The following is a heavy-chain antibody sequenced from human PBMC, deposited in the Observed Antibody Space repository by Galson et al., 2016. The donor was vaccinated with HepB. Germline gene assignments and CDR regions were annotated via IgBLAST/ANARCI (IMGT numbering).Heavy chain of an antibody. D-gene: IGHD3-22*01. CDR1: GYTFTSYF. V-gene: IGHV1-46*01. J-gene: IGHJ4*02. CDR2: INPSADST. Sequence: SVKVSCKASGYTFTSYFIHRVRQAPGQGLQWMGPINPSADSTTYEHNFQGRVTMTRDTSTSTVYMELRSLRSEDTAVFYCARDRGNYDSTGYYFDYWGQGTLVTVSS. CDR3: ARDRGNYDSTGYYFDY.